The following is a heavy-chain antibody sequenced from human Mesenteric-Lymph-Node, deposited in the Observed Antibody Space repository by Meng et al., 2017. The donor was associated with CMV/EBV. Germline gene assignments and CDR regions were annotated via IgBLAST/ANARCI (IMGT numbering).Heavy chain of an antibody. CDR1: GTTFSNYD. CDR2: INPNSGGT. V-gene: IGHV1-2*02. D-gene: IGHD3-10*01. Sequence: ASVKVSCKASGTTFSNYDMNWVRQATGQGLEWMGWINPNSGGTNYAQKFQGRVTMTRDTSISTAYMELSRLRSDDTAVYYCASRMYYLDYYYGMDVWGQGTTVTVSS. J-gene: IGHJ6*02. CDR3: ASRMYYLDYYYGMDV.